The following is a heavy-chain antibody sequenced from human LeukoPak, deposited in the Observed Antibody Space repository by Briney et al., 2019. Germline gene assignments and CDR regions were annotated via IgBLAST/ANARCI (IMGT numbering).Heavy chain of an antibody. CDR3: ARDYWFDP. CDR1: GFTFSNYA. J-gene: IGHJ5*02. Sequence: PGGSLRLSCSASGFTFSNYAMHWVRQAPGKGLEYVSTISRNGDNTYYADSVKGRFTISRDNAKNSLYLQMNSLRAEDTAVYYCARDYWFDPWGHGTLVTVSS. CDR2: ISRNGDNT. V-gene: IGHV3-64*04.